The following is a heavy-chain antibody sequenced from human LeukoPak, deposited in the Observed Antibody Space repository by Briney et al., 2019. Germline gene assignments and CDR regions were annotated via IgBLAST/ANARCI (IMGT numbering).Heavy chain of an antibody. CDR3: TRRLDD. J-gene: IGHJ4*02. V-gene: IGHV3-7*01. Sequence: GGSLRLSCAASGFSFNSDWMDWVRQAPGKGLEWVANIKHDESEKNYLDSVKGRFTISRGNAQNSLYLQMNGLRVEDTAVYYCTRRLDDWGQGTLVTVSS. D-gene: IGHD3-16*01. CDR2: IKHDESEK. CDR1: GFSFNSDW.